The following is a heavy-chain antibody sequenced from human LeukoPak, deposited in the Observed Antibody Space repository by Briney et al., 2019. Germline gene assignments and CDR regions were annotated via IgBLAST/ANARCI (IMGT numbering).Heavy chain of an antibody. CDR1: GGSFSGYY. CDR3: ASHSGGYAY. J-gene: IGHJ4*02. V-gene: IGHV4-34*01. CDR2: IYYSDTS. D-gene: IGHD5-18*01. Sequence: SETLSLTCAVYGGSFSGYYWSWIRQPPGKGLEWIGYIYYSDTSYYNPSLKSRVTISVDTSKNQFSLQVRSVTAADTAVYYCASHSGGYAYWGQGTLVTVSS.